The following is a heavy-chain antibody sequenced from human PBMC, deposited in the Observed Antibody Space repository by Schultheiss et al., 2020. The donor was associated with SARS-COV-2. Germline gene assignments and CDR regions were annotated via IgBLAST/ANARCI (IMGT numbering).Heavy chain of an antibody. CDR2: ISYDGSNK. Sequence: GESLKISCAASGFTFSNAWMSWVRQAPGKGLEWVAVISYDGSNKYYADSVKGRFTISRDNSKNSLYLQMNSLRAEDTAVYYCARASQRLGELPYYWGQGTLVTVSS. CDR3: ARASQRLGELPYY. D-gene: IGHD3-16*01. V-gene: IGHV3-30*07. J-gene: IGHJ4*02. CDR1: GFTFSNAW.